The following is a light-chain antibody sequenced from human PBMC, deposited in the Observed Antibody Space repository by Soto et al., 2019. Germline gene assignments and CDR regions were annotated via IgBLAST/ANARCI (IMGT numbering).Light chain of an antibody. CDR2: DAS. V-gene: IGKV1-5*01. Sequence: DIQMTQSPSTLSASVGDRVTITCRASQSISSWLAWYQQKPGKAPKLLIYDASSLESGVPSRFSGSGSGTECTLSISSLQRDDFANSDCQQYNSYSGFTWTFGQGTKVEIK. CDR3: QQYNSYSGFTWT. CDR1: QSISSW. J-gene: IGKJ1*01.